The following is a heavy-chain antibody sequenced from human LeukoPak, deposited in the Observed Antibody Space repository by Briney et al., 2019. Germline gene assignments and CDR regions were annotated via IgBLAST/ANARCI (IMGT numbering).Heavy chain of an antibody. CDR2: INPNSGGT. J-gene: IGHJ4*02. D-gene: IGHD3-22*01. Sequence: ASVKVSCKASGYTFTGYYMHWVRQAPGQGLEWMGWINPNSGGTNYAQKFQGRVTMTRDTSISTAYMELSRLRSDDTAVYYCARDPRTGGYDSSGYPWDYWGQGTLVTVYS. CDR3: ARDPRTGGYDSSGYPWDY. V-gene: IGHV1-2*02. CDR1: GYTFTGYY.